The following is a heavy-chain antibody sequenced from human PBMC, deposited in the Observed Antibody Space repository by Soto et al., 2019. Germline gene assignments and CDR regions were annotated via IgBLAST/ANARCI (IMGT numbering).Heavy chain of an antibody. J-gene: IGHJ4*02. CDR1: GGSISSSSYH. Sequence: SETLSLTCTVSGGSISSSSYHWACIRQPPGKGLEWIGSIHYSGNTNYNPSLKSRVTISVDMSKNQFSLKLSSVTAADTAVYYCARSGGYCSSMSCYAVDYWGQGTLVTVSS. CDR3: ARSGGYCSSMSCYAVDY. CDR2: IHYSGNT. V-gene: IGHV4-39*01. D-gene: IGHD2-2*01.